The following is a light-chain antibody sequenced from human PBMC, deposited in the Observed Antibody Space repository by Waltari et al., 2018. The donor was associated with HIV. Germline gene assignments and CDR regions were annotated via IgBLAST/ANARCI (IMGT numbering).Light chain of an antibody. CDR3: HSYDSSLSAYV. CDR2: GYN. CDR1: RSNIGASYD. V-gene: IGLV1-40*01. Sequence: QSVLTQPPSVSWAPGPRVTISCTGSRSNIGASYDVHWYLQLPRTAPKVVIYGYNNRPSGVPDRFSGSKSGTSATSASLAITGLQAEDEADYYCHSYDSSLSAYVFGTGTNVAVL. J-gene: IGLJ1*01.